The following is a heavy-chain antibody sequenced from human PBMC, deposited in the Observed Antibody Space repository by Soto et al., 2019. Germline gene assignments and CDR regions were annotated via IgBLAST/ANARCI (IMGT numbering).Heavy chain of an antibody. CDR1: GASISGFY. V-gene: IGHV4-4*07. J-gene: IGHJ5*02. CDR3: VWDGTQTLRDWFDP. D-gene: IGHD1-1*01. Sequence: PSETLSLTCTVSGASISGFYWSWIRKSAGKGLEWIGRIYATGTTDYNPSRKSRVMMSVDTFKKQFSLKLRSVTTADTAVYYCVWDGTQTLRDWFDPWGQGSSVTVAS. CDR2: IYATGTT.